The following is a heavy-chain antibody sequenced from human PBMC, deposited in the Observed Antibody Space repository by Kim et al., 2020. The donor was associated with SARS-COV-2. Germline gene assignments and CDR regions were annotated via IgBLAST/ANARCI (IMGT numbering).Heavy chain of an antibody. CDR2: IYPGDSDT. D-gene: IGHD3-9*01. CDR3: ARSVAMTGMRFDP. Sequence: GESLKISCKGSGYTFTSYWIGWVRQMPGKGPEGVGIIYPGDSDTRYSPSFQGHVTISADKSLSTAYLQWSSLKASDTAIYYGARSVAMTGMRFDPGGKGT. J-gene: IGHJ5*02. CDR1: GYTFTSYW. V-gene: IGHV5-51*01.